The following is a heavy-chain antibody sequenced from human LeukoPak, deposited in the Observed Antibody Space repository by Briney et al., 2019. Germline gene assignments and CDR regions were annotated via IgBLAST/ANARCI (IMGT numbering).Heavy chain of an antibody. CDR3: VSFYETY. J-gene: IGHJ4*02. D-gene: IGHD2/OR15-2a*01. CDR2: ISYDGSNK. V-gene: IGHV3-30*03. CDR1: GFTFSSYG. Sequence: PGRSLRLSYAASGFTFSSYGMHWVRQAPGKGLEWVAVISYDGSNKYYADSVKGRFTISRDNSKNTLYLQMNSLRAEDTAVYYCVSFYETYWGRGTLVTVSS.